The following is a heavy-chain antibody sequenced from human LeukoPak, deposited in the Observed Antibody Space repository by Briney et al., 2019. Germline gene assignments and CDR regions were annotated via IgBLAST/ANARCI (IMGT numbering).Heavy chain of an antibody. V-gene: IGHV3-66*01. Sequence: GGSLRLSCAASGLTVSSYMSWVRQAPGKGLEWVSVSGGSTYYADSVKGRVAISRDNSKNTVFLQMNSVRAEDTAVYYCARSYSNHLFGMDVWGQGTTVTVSS. CDR1: GLTVSSY. J-gene: IGHJ6*02. CDR2: SGGST. D-gene: IGHD4-11*01. CDR3: ARSYSNHLFGMDV.